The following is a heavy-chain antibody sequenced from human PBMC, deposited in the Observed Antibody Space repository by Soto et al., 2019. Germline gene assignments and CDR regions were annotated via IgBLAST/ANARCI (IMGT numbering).Heavy chain of an antibody. V-gene: IGHV4-31*03. Sequence: QVQLQESGPGLVKPSQTLSLTCTVSGGSISSGGYYWTWIRQHPGKGLEWIGYIYYSGSTYYNPSLTSRVTISVDTSKNPFSLKLSSVTAADTAVYYCARDRLEGAYCGGDCYYGMDVWGQGTTVTVSS. CDR1: GGSISSGGYY. J-gene: IGHJ6*02. CDR2: IYYSGST. D-gene: IGHD2-21*01. CDR3: ARDRLEGAYCGGDCYYGMDV.